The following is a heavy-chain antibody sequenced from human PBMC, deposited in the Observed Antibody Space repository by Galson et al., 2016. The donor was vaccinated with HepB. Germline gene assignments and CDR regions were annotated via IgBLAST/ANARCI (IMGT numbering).Heavy chain of an antibody. J-gene: IGHJ6*02. Sequence: SLRLSCAASGFTFSSYSMNWVRQVPGKGLEWVSSISTRTSYIDYADSVKGRFTISRDNAKNSLYLQMNSLRAEDTAVDYCARASSSSSWYLPGYYYDMDVWGQGTTVTVSS. V-gene: IGHV3-21*01. CDR1: GFTFSSYS. CDR3: ARASSSSSWYLPGYYYDMDV. CDR2: ISTRTSYI. D-gene: IGHD6-13*01.